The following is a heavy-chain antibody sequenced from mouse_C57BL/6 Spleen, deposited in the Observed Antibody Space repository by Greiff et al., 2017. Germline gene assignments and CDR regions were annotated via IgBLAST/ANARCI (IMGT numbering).Heavy chain of an antibody. CDR1: GYTFTSYW. J-gene: IGHJ2*01. D-gene: IGHD1-1*01. CDR3: ARKDYGSSSYYFDY. V-gene: IGHV1-69*01. CDR2: IDPSDSYT. Sequence: QVQLQQPGAELVMPGASVKLSCKASGYTFTSYWVHWVKQRPGQGLEWIGEIDPSDSYTNYNQKFKGKSTLTVDKSSSTAYMQLSSLTSEDSAVYYCARKDYGSSSYYFDYWGQGTTLTVSS.